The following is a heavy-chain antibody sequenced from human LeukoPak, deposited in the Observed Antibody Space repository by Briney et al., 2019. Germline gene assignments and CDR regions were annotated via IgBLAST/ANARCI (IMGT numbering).Heavy chain of an antibody. Sequence: SETLSLTCTVSGAPISSYYWSWIRQPPGKGLEWIGYIPYSGSTNYNPSLKGRVTISIDTSKNQFSLKVRSVTAADTAVYYCARVRSGSIDSWGQGTLVTVSS. J-gene: IGHJ5*01. V-gene: IGHV4-59*01. CDR1: GAPISSYY. D-gene: IGHD6-19*01. CDR2: IPYSGST. CDR3: ARVRSGSIDS.